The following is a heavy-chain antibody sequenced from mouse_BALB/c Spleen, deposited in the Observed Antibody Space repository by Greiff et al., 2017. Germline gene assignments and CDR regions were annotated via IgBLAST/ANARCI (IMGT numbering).Heavy chain of an antibody. V-gene: IGHV5-6-4*01. J-gene: IGHJ3*01. D-gene: IGHD2-1*01. CDR2: ISSGGSYT. CDR1: GFTFSSYT. Sequence: EVQLVESGGGLVKPGGSLKLSCAASGFTFSSYTMSWVRQTPEKRLEWVATISSGGSYTYYPDSVKGRFTISRDNAKNTLYLQMSSLKSEDTAMYYCTREDGNFLAYWGQGTLVTVSA. CDR3: TREDGNFLAY.